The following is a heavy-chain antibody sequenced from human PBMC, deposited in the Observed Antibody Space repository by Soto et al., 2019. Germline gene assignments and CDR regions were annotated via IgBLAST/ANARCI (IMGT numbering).Heavy chain of an antibody. CDR1: GFTFSNAW. J-gene: IGHJ6*02. D-gene: IGHD2-2*01. V-gene: IGHV3-15*01. CDR2: SKSKTDDGTT. CDR3: TTDSSSWAYYYYYGMDV. Sequence: GVSLRLSCTVSGFTFSNAWMTWVRQAPGKGLEWVGRSKSKTDDGTTDYAAPVKGRFTISRDDSRNTLYRQMNSLKTEDTAVYYCTTDSSSWAYYYYYGMDVWGQGTTVTVSS.